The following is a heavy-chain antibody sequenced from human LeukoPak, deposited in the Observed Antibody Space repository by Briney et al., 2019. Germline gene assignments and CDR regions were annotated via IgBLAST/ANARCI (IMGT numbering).Heavy chain of an antibody. V-gene: IGHV4-59*01. D-gene: IGHD6-13*01. CDR3: ARGARPSSSLRWFDP. CDR2: IYFTGST. Sequence: KSSETLSLTCTVSGGSISSYYWSWIRQPPGKGLEWIGYIYFTGSTNYNPSLQSRVTISVDTSKNQFSLKLNSVTAADSAVYYCARGARPSSSLRWFDPWGQGTLVTVSS. CDR1: GGSISSYY. J-gene: IGHJ5*02.